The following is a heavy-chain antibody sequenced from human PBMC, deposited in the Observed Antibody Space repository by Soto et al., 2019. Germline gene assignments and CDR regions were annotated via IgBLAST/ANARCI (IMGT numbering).Heavy chain of an antibody. J-gene: IGHJ3*02. D-gene: IGHD3-10*01. CDR3: AKDSGGRLLSDAFDI. Sequence: GGSLRLSCAASGFTFDDYAMHWVRQAPGKGLEWVSLISWDGGSTYYADSVKGRFTISRDNSKNSLYLQMNSLRAEDTALYYCAKDSGGRLLSDAFDIWGQGTMVTVSS. CDR2: ISWDGGST. CDR1: GFTFDDYA. V-gene: IGHV3-43D*03.